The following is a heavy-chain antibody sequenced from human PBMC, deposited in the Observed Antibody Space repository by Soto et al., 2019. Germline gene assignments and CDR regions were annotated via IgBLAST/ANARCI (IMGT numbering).Heavy chain of an antibody. CDR3: ASWLEREHAYDI. CDR1: GLTVRDKKY. Sequence: DVQLVASGGGLIQPGGSLRLSCAALGLTVRDKKYITWVRQAPGKGLEWVSALYDVDGTYYADSTKGRFTISRDNSNNIIYLQMNSLGPDDTAVYYCASWLEREHAYDIWGLGTMVTVSS. J-gene: IGHJ3*02. V-gene: IGHV3-53*01. CDR2: LYDVDGT. D-gene: IGHD1-1*01.